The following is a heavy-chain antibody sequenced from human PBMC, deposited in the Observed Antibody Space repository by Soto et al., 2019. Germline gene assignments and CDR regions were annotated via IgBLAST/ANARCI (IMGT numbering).Heavy chain of an antibody. V-gene: IGHV4-34*01. J-gene: IGHJ4*02. D-gene: IGHD3-3*01. CDR1: GGSFSGYY. Sequence: SETLSLTCAVYGGSFSGYYWSWIRQPPGKGLEWIGEINHSGSTNYNPSLKSRVTISVDTSKNQFSLKLSSVTAADTAVYYCASRRITIFGERPSYWGQGTLVTVSS. CDR3: ASRRITIFGERPSY. CDR2: INHSGST.